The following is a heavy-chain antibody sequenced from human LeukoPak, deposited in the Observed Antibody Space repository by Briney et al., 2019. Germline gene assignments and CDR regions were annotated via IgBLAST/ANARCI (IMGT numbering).Heavy chain of an antibody. J-gene: IGHJ4*02. CDR3: AKDRDGYNWNWAY. D-gene: IGHD5-24*01. CDR1: GFTFSSYA. Sequence: GGSLRLSCAASGFTFSSYAMSWVRQARGQGLDWVSAISGSGGSTYYADCVKGRFTISRDNSKNTLYLQMNSLRAEDTAVYYCAKDRDGYNWNWAYWGQGTLVTVSS. V-gene: IGHV3-23*01. CDR2: ISGSGGST.